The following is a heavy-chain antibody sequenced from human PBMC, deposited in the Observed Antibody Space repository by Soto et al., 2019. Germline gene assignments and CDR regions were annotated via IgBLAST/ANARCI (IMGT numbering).Heavy chain of an antibody. CDR1: GGSFSGYY. V-gene: IGHV4-34*01. CDR2: INHSGST. CDR3: ARGPRYYDFWSGYSWFDP. Sequence: QVQLQQWGAGLLKPSETLSLTCAVYGGSFSGYYWSWIRQPPGKGLEWIGEINHSGSTNYNPSLKRRVTISVDTSKNQFSLKLSSVTAADTAVYYCARGPRYYDFWSGYSWFDPWGQGTLVTVSS. J-gene: IGHJ5*02. D-gene: IGHD3-3*01.